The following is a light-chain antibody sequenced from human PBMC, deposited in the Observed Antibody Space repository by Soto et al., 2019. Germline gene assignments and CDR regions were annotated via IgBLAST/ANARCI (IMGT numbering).Light chain of an antibody. CDR3: LQDYNYPRT. CDR1: QGIRND. V-gene: IGKV1-6*01. CDR2: AAS. Sequence: IQMTQSPPSLSASVGDRLTITCRASQGIRNDLGWYQQKPGKAPNLLIYAASSLQSGVPSRFSGSGSGTDFTLTISSLQPEDFATYYCLQDYNYPRTFGQGTKVDIK. J-gene: IGKJ1*01.